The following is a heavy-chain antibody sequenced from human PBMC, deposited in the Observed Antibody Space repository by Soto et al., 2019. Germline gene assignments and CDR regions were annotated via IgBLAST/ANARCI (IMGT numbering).Heavy chain of an antibody. CDR3: ASFVGLLWGGVSPAESWGSYYFDN. Sequence: SETLSLTCTVSGDSITSGDYYWSWIRQPPGKGLEWIGYIYYSGNTNYNPSLKSRVIMSVDTSKHQFSLKLTSVTAADTAVYYCASFVGLLWGGVSPAESWGSYYFDNWGQGTLVTVS. D-gene: IGHD2-8*01. CDR2: IYYSGNT. J-gene: IGHJ4*02. CDR1: GDSITSGDYY. V-gene: IGHV4-30-4*01.